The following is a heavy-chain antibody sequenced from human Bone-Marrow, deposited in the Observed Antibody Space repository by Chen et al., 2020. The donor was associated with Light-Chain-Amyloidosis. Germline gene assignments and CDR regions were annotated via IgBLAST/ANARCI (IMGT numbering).Heavy chain of an antibody. CDR1: GYTFPNYW. D-gene: IGHD5-12*01. V-gene: IGHV5-51*01. J-gene: IGHJ4*02. CDR2: IYPDDSDA. CDR3: ARRRDGYNFDY. Sequence: EVQLEQSGPEVKKPGESLKISCKGSGYTFPNYWIGWVRQMPGKGLEWMGVIYPDDSDASYSPSFEGQVTISADKSIPTAYLQWRRLKASDTAMYYCARRRDGYNFDYWGQGTLVTVSS.